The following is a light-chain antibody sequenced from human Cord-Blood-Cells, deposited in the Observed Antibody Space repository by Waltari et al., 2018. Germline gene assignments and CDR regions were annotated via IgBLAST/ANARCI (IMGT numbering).Light chain of an antibody. Sequence: DIQITQSPSSLSASVGDRVTITCQASQDISNYLNWYQQKPGKAPKLLIYDASNLETGVPSRFSGSGSGTDFTFTISSLQPEDIATYYCQQYDTVYSFGQGTKLEIK. CDR2: DAS. J-gene: IGKJ2*03. CDR1: QDISNY. V-gene: IGKV1-33*01. CDR3: QQYDTVYS.